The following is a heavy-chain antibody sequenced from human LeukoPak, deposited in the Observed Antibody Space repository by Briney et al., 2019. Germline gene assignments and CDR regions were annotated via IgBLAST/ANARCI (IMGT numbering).Heavy chain of an antibody. V-gene: IGHV1-69*13. CDR3: ARDQDGDYVDYYYGMDV. CDR2: IIPIFGTA. D-gene: IGHD4-17*01. J-gene: IGHJ6*02. CDR1: GGTFSIYA. Sequence: ASVTVSCKASGGTFSIYAISWVRQAPGQGLEWMGGIIPIFGTANYAQKFQGRVTITADESTSTAYMELSSLRSEDTAVYYCARDQDGDYVDYYYGMDVWGQGTTVTVSS.